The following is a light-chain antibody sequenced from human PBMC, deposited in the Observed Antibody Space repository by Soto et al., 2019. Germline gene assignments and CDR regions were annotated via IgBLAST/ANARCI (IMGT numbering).Light chain of an antibody. CDR3: QQSYSSRWT. V-gene: IGKV1-39*01. J-gene: IGKJ1*01. Sequence: IQMTQSPSSLSASVGDRFTITCRASQDVSNDLGWYQQKPGKAPNLLIYAASSLQSGVPSRFSGSGSGTDFTLTISSLQPEDFATYSCQQSYSSRWTFGQGTTVDIK. CDR1: QDVSND. CDR2: AAS.